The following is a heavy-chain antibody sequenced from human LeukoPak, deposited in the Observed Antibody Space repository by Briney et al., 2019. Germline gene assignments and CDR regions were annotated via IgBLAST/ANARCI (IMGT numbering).Heavy chain of an antibody. D-gene: IGHD6-19*01. V-gene: IGHV4-59*01. CDR2: IYYSEST. CDR1: GGSISSYY. Sequence: SETLSLTCTVSGGSISSYYWSWIRQPPGKGLEWIGYIYYSESTNYNPSLKSRVTISVDTSKNQFSLKLSSVTAADTAVYYCARLRSVAVAHFDYWGQGTLVTVSS. J-gene: IGHJ4*02. CDR3: ARLRSVAVAHFDY.